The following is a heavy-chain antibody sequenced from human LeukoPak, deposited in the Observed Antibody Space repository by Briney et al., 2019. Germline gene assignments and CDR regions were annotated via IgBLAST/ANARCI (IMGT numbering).Heavy chain of an antibody. J-gene: IGHJ3*02. V-gene: IGHV3-9*01. Sequence: GGSLRPSCAASGFMFDDYAMHWVRQVPGKGLEGVSGINWNSGDAGYADSVKGRFTISRDNAKNSLYLQKNTVRAEDTALYYCVKDRKNRDLDNLDIWGQGTMVTVSS. CDR2: INWNSGDA. CDR1: GFMFDDYA. CDR3: VKDRKNRDLDNLDI. D-gene: IGHD5-24*01.